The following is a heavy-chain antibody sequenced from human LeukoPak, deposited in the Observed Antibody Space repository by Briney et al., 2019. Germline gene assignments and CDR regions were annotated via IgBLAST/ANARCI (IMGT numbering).Heavy chain of an antibody. J-gene: IGHJ4*02. D-gene: IGHD3-9*01. V-gene: IGHV4-59*01. CDR3: AKDEPVLRYFDWSPSHFDY. CDR1: GGSISSYY. Sequence: SETLSLTCTVSGGSISSYYWSWIRQPPGKGLEWIGYIYYSGSTNYNPSLKSRVTISVDTSKNQFSLKLSSVTAADTAVYYCAKDEPVLRYFDWSPSHFDYWGQGTLVTVSS. CDR2: IYYSGST.